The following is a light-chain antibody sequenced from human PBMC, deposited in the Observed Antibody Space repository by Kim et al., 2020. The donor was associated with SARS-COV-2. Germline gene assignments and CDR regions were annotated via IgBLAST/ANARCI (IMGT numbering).Light chain of an antibody. CDR2: DAS. Sequence: SLSPGERATLSCRASKGVSSYLAWYQQKPGQAPRLLIYDASNRATGIPARFSGSGSGTDFTLTISSLEPEDFAVYYCQQRSNWPYTFGQGTKLEIK. V-gene: IGKV3-11*01. CDR1: KGVSSY. CDR3: QQRSNWPYT. J-gene: IGKJ2*01.